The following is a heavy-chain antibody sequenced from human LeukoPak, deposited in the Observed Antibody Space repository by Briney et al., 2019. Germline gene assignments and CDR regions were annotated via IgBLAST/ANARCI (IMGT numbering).Heavy chain of an antibody. V-gene: IGHV5-51*01. D-gene: IGHD5-12*01. J-gene: IGHJ5*02. CDR3: ARRAYSHEWFDP. CDR1: GYTFTNYW. Sequence: GESLKISCKASGYTFTNYWIGWVRHMPGKGLEWMGTIYPGDSDTRYSPSFQGQVTTSADKSITTAYLQWTSLRASDTAMYYCARRAYSHEWFDPWGQGTLVTVSS. CDR2: IYPGDSDT.